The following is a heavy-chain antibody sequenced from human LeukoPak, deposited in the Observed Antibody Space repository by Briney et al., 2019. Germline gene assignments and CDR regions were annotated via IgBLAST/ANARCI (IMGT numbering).Heavy chain of an antibody. CDR2: IKSKTDGETT. V-gene: IGHV3-15*01. CDR1: GFTFSNAW. Sequence: GGSLRLSCAASGFTFSNAWMSWVRQAPGKGLEWVGRIKSKTDGETTDYAAPVKGRFTISRDDSKNTLYLQMNSLKTEDTAVYYCTTDGADYVWGSYLGDAFDIWGQGTMVTVSS. D-gene: IGHD3-16*02. J-gene: IGHJ3*02. CDR3: TTDGADYVWGSYLGDAFDI.